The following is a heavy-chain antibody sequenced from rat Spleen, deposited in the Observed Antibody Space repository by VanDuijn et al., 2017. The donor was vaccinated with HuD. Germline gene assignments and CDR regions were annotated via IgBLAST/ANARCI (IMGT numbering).Heavy chain of an antibody. V-gene: IGHV5-20*01. D-gene: IGHD1-7*01. J-gene: IGHJ3*01. CDR1: GFTFSDYN. CDR2: ISYDGGRT. CDR3: ARPDYGYPFAY. Sequence: EVQLVESGGGLVQPGRSLKLSCAASGFTFSDYNMAWVRQAPKKGLEWVASISYDGGRTFYRDSVKGRFTISRDNAKSSLYLQMDSLRSEDTATYYCARPDYGYPFAYWGQGTLVTVSS.